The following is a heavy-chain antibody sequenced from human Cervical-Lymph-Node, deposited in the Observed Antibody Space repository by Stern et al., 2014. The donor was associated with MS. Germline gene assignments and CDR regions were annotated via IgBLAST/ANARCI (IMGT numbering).Heavy chain of an antibody. CDR1: GFTLNTYS. J-gene: IGHJ4*02. Sequence: EVQLVESGGGLVKPGGSLRLSCAASGFTLNTYSMNWVRKAPGKGLEWVSSISYSSSYIFYADSVKGRFTVSRDNGKNSLYLQMNSLRAEDTAVYYCARDWFLDYWGRGTLVTVSS. V-gene: IGHV3-21*01. CDR3: ARDWFLDY. CDR2: ISYSSSYI. D-gene: IGHD3-10*01.